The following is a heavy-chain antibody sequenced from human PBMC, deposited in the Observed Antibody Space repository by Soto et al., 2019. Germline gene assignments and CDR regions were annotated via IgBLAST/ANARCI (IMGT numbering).Heavy chain of an antibody. CDR2: IWYDGSNK. Sequence: QVQLVESGGGVVQPGRSLRLSCAASGFTFSSYGMHWVRQAPGKGLEWVAVIWYDGSNKYYADSVKGRFTISRDNSKNTLYLQMNSLRAEDTAVYYCARIEQWLVDYYYGMGVWGQGTTVTVSS. V-gene: IGHV3-33*01. CDR1: GFTFSSYG. D-gene: IGHD6-19*01. CDR3: ARIEQWLVDYYYGMGV. J-gene: IGHJ6*02.